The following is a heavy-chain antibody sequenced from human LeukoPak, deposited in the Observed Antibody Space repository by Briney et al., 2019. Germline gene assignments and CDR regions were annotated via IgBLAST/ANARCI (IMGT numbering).Heavy chain of an antibody. Sequence: GGSLRLSCAASGFTFSSYSMNWVRQAPGKGLEWVSSISSSSSYIYYADSVKGRFTISRDNAKNSLYLQMNSLRAEDTAVYYCARDPLGSVVPGLTLFDYWGQGTLVTVSS. CDR2: ISSSSSYI. J-gene: IGHJ4*02. D-gene: IGHD2-2*01. CDR3: ARDPLGSVVPGLTLFDY. CDR1: GFTFSSYS. V-gene: IGHV3-21*01.